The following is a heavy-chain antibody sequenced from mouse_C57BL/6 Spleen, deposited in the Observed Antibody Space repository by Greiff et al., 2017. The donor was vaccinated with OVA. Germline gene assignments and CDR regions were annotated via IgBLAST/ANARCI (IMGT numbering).Heavy chain of an antibody. CDR2: IRSGGSYT. CDR1: GFTFSSYG. V-gene: IGHV5-6*01. CDR3: ARQGITTVVATLRYFDV. Sequence: EVQLQESGGDLVKPGGSLKLSCAASGFTFSSYGMSWVRQTPDKRLAWVATIRSGGSYTYYPDSVKGRFTISRDNAKNTLYLQMSSLKSEDTAMYYCARQGITTVVATLRYFDVWGTGTTVTVSS. J-gene: IGHJ1*03. D-gene: IGHD1-1*01.